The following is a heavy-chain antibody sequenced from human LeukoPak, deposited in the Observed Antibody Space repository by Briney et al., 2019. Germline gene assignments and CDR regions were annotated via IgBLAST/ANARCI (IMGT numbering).Heavy chain of an antibody. CDR1: GFTFSSYW. V-gene: IGHV3-7*01. J-gene: IGHJ4*02. D-gene: IGHD5-12*01. Sequence: GGSLRLSCAASGFTFSSYWMSWVRQAPGKGLEWVANIKQDGSEKYYVDSVKGRFTISRDNAKNSLYLRMNSLRAEDTAVYYCARESGYDSTPLDYWGQGTLVTVSS. CDR2: IKQDGSEK. CDR3: ARESGYDSTPLDY.